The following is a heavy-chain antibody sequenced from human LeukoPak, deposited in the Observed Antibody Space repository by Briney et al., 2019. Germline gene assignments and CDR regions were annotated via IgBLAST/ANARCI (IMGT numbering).Heavy chain of an antibody. CDR2: INHSEST. CDR3: ARGPSFVRAIRYFDY. J-gene: IGHJ4*02. Sequence: SETLSLICAVYGGSFSGYYWSWLRQPPGKGLEWIGEINHSESTNYNPSLKSRVTISVDTSKNQFSLKLSSVTAADTAVYYCARGPSFVRAIRYFDYWGQGTLVTVSS. V-gene: IGHV4-34*01. CDR1: GGSFSGYY.